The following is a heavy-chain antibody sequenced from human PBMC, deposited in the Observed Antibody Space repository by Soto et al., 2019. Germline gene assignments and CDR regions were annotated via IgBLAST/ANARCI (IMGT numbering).Heavy chain of an antibody. CDR1: GFTFNKYW. J-gene: IGHJ4*02. V-gene: IGHV3-74*01. CDR2: IKYDATST. CDR3: VRGALGSYYFDY. D-gene: IGHD3-16*01. Sequence: EVQLVESGGGLFQPGGSLRLSCAASGFTFNKYWIHWVRQAPGTGLVWVSRIKYDATSTNYADSVKGRFSISRDNAQNTVYLQMSSLRGDDTAVYYCVRGALGSYYFDYWGQGTLVTVSS.